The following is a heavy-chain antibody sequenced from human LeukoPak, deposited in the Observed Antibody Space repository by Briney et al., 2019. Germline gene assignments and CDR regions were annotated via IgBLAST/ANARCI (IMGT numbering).Heavy chain of an antibody. CDR3: AKGVEMATTPLFDY. V-gene: IGHV3-23*01. CDR2: ISGSGGST. CDR1: GFTFSSYA. Sequence: GGSLRLSCAASGFTFSSYAMSWVRQAPGKGLEWVSAISGSGGSTYYADSVKGRFTISRGNSKNTLYLQMNSLRAEDTAVYYCAKGVEMATTPLFDYWGQGTLVTVSS. J-gene: IGHJ4*02. D-gene: IGHD5-24*01.